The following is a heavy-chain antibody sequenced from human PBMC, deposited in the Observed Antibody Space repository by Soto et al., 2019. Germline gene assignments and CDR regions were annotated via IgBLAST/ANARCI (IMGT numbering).Heavy chain of an antibody. V-gene: IGHV1-18*01. CDR3: ARGALDILTGYTRSDY. CDR2: IRAYNGNT. CDR1: GYTFTSYA. D-gene: IGHD3-9*01. J-gene: IGHJ4*02. Sequence: QVQLVQSGAEVKKPGASVKVSCKASGYTFTSYAISWVRQAPGQGLEGMGWIRAYNGNTNYAQKLQGRVTMTTDTSTSRAYMERRSLRSDDTAVYYCARGALDILTGYTRSDYWGQGTLVTVSS.